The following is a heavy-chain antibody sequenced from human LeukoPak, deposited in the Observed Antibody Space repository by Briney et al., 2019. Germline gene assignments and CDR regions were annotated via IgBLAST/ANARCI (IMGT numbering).Heavy chain of an antibody. J-gene: IGHJ6*04. CDR1: GGSFSGYY. D-gene: IGHD5-24*01. CDR2: INHSGST. Sequence: SETLSLTCAVYGGSFSGYYWSWIRQPPGKGLEWIGEINHSGSTNYNPSLKSRVTISVDTSKNQFSLKLSSVTAADTAVYYCARDLGPNKDDYITYSYSSGMAVWGKGTTVTFPS. CDR3: ARDLGPNKDDYITYSYSSGMAV. V-gene: IGHV4-34*01.